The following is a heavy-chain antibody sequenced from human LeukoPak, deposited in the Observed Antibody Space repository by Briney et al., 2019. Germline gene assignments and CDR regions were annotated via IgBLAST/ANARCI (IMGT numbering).Heavy chain of an antibody. V-gene: IGHV3-30*02. J-gene: IGHJ4*02. CDR2: IRYDGSNK. Sequence: GGSLRLSCAASGFTFSSYGMHWVRQAPGKGLEWVAFIRYDGSNKYYADSVKGRFTISRDNSKNTLYLQMNSLRAEDTAVYYCAKDPRGGMITFGGVIVDYWGQGTLVTVSP. D-gene: IGHD3-16*02. CDR1: GFTFSSYG. CDR3: AKDPRGGMITFGGVIVDY.